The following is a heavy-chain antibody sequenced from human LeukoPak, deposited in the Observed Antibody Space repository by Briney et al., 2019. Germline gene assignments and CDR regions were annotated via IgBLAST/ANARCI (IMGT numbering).Heavy chain of an antibody. CDR1: GESFSGYY. V-gene: IGHV4-34*01. Sequence: KSSETLSLTCAVYGESFSGYYWSWIRQPPGKGLEWIGEINHSGSTNYNPSLKSRVTISVDTSKNEFSLKLSSVTAADTAVYYCARVAVAFDYWGQGTLVTVSS. J-gene: IGHJ4*02. D-gene: IGHD6-19*01. CDR2: INHSGST. CDR3: ARVAVAFDY.